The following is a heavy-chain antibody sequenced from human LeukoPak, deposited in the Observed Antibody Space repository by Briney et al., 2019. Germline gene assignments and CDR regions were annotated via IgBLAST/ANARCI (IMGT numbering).Heavy chain of an antibody. V-gene: IGHV1-69*06. CDR1: GGTFSSFA. Sequence: SVKVSCKASGGTFSSFAISWVRQAPGQGLEWMGRITPISGTAHYAQKFQGRVTITADKSTSTAYMELSSLRSEDTAIYYCARDLDYSSSWLSYYYMDVWGKGTTVTVSS. CDR3: ARDLDYSSSWLSYYYMDV. J-gene: IGHJ6*03. CDR2: ITPISGTA. D-gene: IGHD6-13*01.